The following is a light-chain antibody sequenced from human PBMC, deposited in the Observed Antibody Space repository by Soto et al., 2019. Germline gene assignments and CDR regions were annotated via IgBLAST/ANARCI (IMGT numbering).Light chain of an antibody. J-gene: IGKJ1*01. Sequence: IQMTQSPSSLSASGGDRVTITCRASQNLXSNFNWYQQKPGKAPKFLXYAASSLQRGVPSRLSGSGSGTDFTLTISSLQPEDFATYYCQQSYSTTWTFGQGTKVEI. CDR3: QQSYSTTWT. V-gene: IGKV1-39*01. CDR1: QNLXSN. CDR2: AAS.